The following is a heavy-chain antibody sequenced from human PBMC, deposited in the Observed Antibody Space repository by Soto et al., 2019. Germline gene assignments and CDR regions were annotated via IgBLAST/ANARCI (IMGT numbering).Heavy chain of an antibody. D-gene: IGHD6-19*01. J-gene: IGHJ6*03. CDR1: GYTFTSYY. V-gene: IGHV1-46*03. CDR2: INPSGGST. CDR3: DRDLAAVAGNTPYYYDYYMDV. Sequence: QVQLVQSGAEVKKPGASVKVSCKASGYTFTSYYMHWVRQAPGQGLEWMGIINPSGGSTSYAQKFQSRITMTRDTSTSTVYMELSSLTSEDTAVYYCDRDLAAVAGNTPYYYDYYMDVWGKGTTVTVSS.